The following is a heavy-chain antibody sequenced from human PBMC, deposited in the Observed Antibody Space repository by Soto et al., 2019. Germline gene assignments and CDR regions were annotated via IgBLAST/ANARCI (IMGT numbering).Heavy chain of an antibody. D-gene: IGHD5-12*01. CDR3: AKGSDGYNIIGPSDY. Sequence: PGGSLRLSCAASGFTFSSYAMSWVRQAPGKGLEWVSVISGSGGSIYYADSVKGRFSISRDNSKNTLYLQMNSLRAEDTAVYYCAKGSDGYNIIGPSDYWGQGTLVTVSS. V-gene: IGHV3-23*01. J-gene: IGHJ4*02. CDR1: GFTFSSYA. CDR2: ISGSGGSI.